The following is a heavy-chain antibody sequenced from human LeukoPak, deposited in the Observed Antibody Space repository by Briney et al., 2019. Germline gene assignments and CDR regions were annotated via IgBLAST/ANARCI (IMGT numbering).Heavy chain of an antibody. CDR1: GFTSSSYS. Sequence: GGSLRLSCAASGFTSSSYSMNWVRQAPGKGLEWVSSITRSNYIYYADSVKGRFTISRDNAKNSLYLQMNSLRAEDTAVYYCARASQLVLPHFDYWGQGTLVTVSS. CDR3: ARASQLVLPHFDY. CDR2: ITRSNYI. D-gene: IGHD6-13*01. J-gene: IGHJ4*02. V-gene: IGHV3-21*06.